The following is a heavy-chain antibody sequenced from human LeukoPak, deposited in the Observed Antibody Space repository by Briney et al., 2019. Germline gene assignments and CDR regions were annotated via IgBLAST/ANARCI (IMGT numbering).Heavy chain of an antibody. Sequence: PSETLSLTCSVSGESIKSTSNYWAWVRQPPGKGLEWIGHIYYSTNTYYNSSLKSRVTISDDTSKNQVSLSLRSATAADTALYFCVRRVAGTFYFDKWGEGSLVPVSS. CDR3: VRRVAGTFYFDK. V-gene: IGHV4-39*01. J-gene: IGHJ4*02. D-gene: IGHD6-19*01. CDR1: GESIKSTSNY. CDR2: IYYSTNT.